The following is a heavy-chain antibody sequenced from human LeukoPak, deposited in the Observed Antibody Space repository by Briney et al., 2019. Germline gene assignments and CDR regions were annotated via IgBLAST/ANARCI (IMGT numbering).Heavy chain of an antibody. CDR2: IYYSGST. D-gene: IGHD6-13*01. V-gene: IGHV4-59*08. CDR3: ARGGYSSSWYGVYYYYYMDV. CDR1: GGSISSYY. Sequence: PSETLSLTCTVSGGSISSYYWSWIRQPPGKGLEWIGYIYYSGSTNYNPSLKSRVTISVDTSKNQFSLKLSSVTAADTAVYYCARGGYSSSWYGVYYYYYMDVWGKGTTVTVSS. J-gene: IGHJ6*03.